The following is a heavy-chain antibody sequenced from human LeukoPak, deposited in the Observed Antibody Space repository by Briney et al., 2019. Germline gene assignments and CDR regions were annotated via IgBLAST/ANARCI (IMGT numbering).Heavy chain of an antibody. CDR3: ASKRNPGAFDI. Sequence: GESLKISCQASGYSFTTYWIGWVRQMPGKGLEWMGIIYPGDSDARYSPSFQGQVTISADKSISTAYLQWSSLKASDTAMYYCASKRNPGAFDIWGQGTMVTVSS. J-gene: IGHJ3*02. CDR2: IYPGDSDA. D-gene: IGHD1-14*01. CDR1: GYSFTTYW. V-gene: IGHV5-51*01.